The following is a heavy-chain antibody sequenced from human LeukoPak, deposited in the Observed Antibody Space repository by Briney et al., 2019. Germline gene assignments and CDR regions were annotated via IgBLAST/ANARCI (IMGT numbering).Heavy chain of an antibody. Sequence: ASVKVSCKASGYTFTSYYMHWVRQAPGQGLEWMGIINPSGGSTSYAQKFQGRVTMTRDMSTSTIYMEMSSLRSEDTAVYYCARVGATSQPDYWGQGTLVTVSS. CDR2: INPSGGST. J-gene: IGHJ4*02. D-gene: IGHD1-26*01. CDR3: ARVGATSQPDY. CDR1: GYTFTSYY. V-gene: IGHV1-46*01.